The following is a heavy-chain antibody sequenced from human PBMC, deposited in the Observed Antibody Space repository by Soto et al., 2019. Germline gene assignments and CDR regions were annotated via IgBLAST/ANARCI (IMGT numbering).Heavy chain of an antibody. V-gene: IGHV1-69*08. J-gene: IGHJ4*01. CDR1: GGSYSTYT. Sequence: QVQVLQSGTEVKKPGSSVMVSCKASGGSYSTYTITWVRQAPGQGLEWMGRVIPIIGVVNYAQKFQGKVTITADKSTSTAYMEVSSLRSDDTAVYYCARESVGDYQLLDYWGQGTLVTVSS. CDR3: ARESVGDYQLLDY. D-gene: IGHD4-17*01. CDR2: VIPIIGVV.